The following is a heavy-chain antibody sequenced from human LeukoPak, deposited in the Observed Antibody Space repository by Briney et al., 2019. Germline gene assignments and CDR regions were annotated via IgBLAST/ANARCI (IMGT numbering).Heavy chain of an antibody. CDR2: IYYSGST. CDR3: ARRRRYYYDSSGYPYDY. Sequence: SETLSLTCTVSGGSISSSSYYWGWIRQPPGKGLEWIGGIYYSGSTYYNPSLKSRVTISVDTSKNQFSLKLSSVTAADTAVYYCARRRRYYYDSSGYPYDYWGQGTLVTVSS. CDR1: GGSISSSSYY. D-gene: IGHD3-22*01. J-gene: IGHJ4*02. V-gene: IGHV4-39*07.